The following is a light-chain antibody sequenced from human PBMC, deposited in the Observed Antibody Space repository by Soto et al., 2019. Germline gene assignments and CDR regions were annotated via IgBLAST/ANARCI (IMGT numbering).Light chain of an antibody. CDR3: SSYAGSKNFVV. CDR1: DSDVGGYEY. CDR2: DVS. J-gene: IGLJ2*01. Sequence: QSVLTQPASVSGSPGQSIIISCTGTDSDVGGYEYVSWYQQHPGKVPKLMIYDVSHRPSGVSHRFSGSKSGNTASLTISGLQAEDEADYYCSSYAGSKNFVVFGGGTQLTVL. V-gene: IGLV2-14*03.